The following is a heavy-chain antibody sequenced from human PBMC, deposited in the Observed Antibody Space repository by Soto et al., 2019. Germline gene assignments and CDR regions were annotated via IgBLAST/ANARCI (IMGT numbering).Heavy chain of an antibody. V-gene: IGHV3-23*01. CDR2: ISGSGGSA. D-gene: IGHD5-18*01. Sequence: GSLRLSYAACGFAFSSYAMSWVRQAPGKGLEWVSAISGSGGSAYYADSLKGRFTISRDNSKNMLYLQMNSLRAEDTAVYYCAKDYRVDTAMVRSGGGTNPHFDYWGQGTLVTVSS. J-gene: IGHJ4*02. CDR3: AKDYRVDTAMVRSGGGTNPHFDY. CDR1: GFAFSSYA.